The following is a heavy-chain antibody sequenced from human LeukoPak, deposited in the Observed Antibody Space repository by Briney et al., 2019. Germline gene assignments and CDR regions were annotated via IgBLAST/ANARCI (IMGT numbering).Heavy chain of an antibody. Sequence: GGSLRLSCAASGFTFSTYPMNWVRQAPGKGLEWVSSISSGSGYIYYSDSVKGRFIISRDNAKNSLYLQMNSLRAEDTAVYYCARGYGDYGKYYFDSWGQGTLVTVSS. D-gene: IGHD4-17*01. CDR1: GFTFSTYP. V-gene: IGHV3-21*01. CDR3: ARGYGDYGKYYFDS. CDR2: ISSGSGYI. J-gene: IGHJ4*02.